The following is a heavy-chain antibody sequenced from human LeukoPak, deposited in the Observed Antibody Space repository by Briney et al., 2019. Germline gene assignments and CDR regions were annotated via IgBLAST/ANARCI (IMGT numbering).Heavy chain of an antibody. CDR2: IYSGGST. CDR3: ARGSLLWFGELWA. J-gene: IGHJ5*02. CDR1: GFTVSSNY. Sequence: PGGSLRLSCAASGFTVSSNYMSWVRQAPGKGLEWVSVIYSGGSTYYADSVKGRFTISRDNSKNTLYLQMNSLRAEDTAVYYCARGSLLWFGELWAWGQGTLVTVSS. D-gene: IGHD3-10*01. V-gene: IGHV3-53*01.